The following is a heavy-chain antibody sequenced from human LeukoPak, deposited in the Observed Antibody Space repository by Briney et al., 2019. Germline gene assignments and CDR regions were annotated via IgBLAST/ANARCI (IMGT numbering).Heavy chain of an antibody. CDR1: GYSFTSYW. Sequence: GESLKISCKGSGYSFTSYWIGWVRQMPGKGLEWMGIIYPGDSDTRYSPSFQGQVTISADKSIGTAYLQWSSLKASDTAMYNCAKLRYYDFWSGYYMDVWGKGTTVTVSS. J-gene: IGHJ6*03. D-gene: IGHD3-3*01. CDR2: IYPGDSDT. V-gene: IGHV5-51*01. CDR3: AKLRYYDFWSGYYMDV.